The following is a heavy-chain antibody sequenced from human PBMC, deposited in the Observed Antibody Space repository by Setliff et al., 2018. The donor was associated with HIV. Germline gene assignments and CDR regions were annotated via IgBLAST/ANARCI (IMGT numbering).Heavy chain of an antibody. CDR1: GGTFSKSA. Sequence: SVKVSCKASGGTFSKSAITWVRQAPGQGFEWLGRIFPDFGTANYAPQFRDRVTISADKFTSIAYMELSSLRSDDTAVYYCARRPLFGVVIASVAKMEFDYWGQGTLVTVSS. D-gene: IGHD3-3*01. J-gene: IGHJ4*02. CDR3: ARRPLFGVVIASVAKMEFDY. CDR2: IFPDFGTA. V-gene: IGHV1-69*06.